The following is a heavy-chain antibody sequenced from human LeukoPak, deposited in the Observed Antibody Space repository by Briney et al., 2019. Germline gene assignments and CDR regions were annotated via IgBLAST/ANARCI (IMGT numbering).Heavy chain of an antibody. D-gene: IGHD3-10*01. CDR1: GYIFTDYW. V-gene: IGHV5-51*01. CDR2: IYPADSDT. Sequence: GESLKISCQVSGYIFTDYWIGWVRQMPGKGLESRGIIYPADSDTAYSPFFQGQVTISADKSISTVYLQWSSLKASDTAMYYCARQSRDGSKTRGYYFDHWGQGTLVTVSS. J-gene: IGHJ4*02. CDR3: ARQSRDGSKTRGYYFDH.